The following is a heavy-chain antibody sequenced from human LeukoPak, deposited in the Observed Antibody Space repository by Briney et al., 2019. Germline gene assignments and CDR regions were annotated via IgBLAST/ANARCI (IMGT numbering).Heavy chain of an antibody. Sequence: SETLSLTCAVYGGSFSGYYWSWIRHPPGRGLEWIAEIDHSGSTHYNPSLKSRVIISVDMSQHQVSLRLNSLTAADTAVYYCARGYTYYGSGSPPGDVWGNGTSVIISS. J-gene: IGHJ6*04. CDR3: ARGYTYYGSGSPPGDV. V-gene: IGHV4-34*01. CDR1: GGSFSGYY. CDR2: IDHSGST. D-gene: IGHD3-10*01.